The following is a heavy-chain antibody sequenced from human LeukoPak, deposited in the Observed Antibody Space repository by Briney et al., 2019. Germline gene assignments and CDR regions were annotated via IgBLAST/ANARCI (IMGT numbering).Heavy chain of an antibody. CDR3: ARGHLMVRGVRGWFDP. V-gene: IGHV1-3*01. CDR2: INAGNGNT. CDR1: GYTFTSYA. Sequence: VASVKVSCKASGYTFTSYAMHWVRQAPGQRLEWMGWINAGNGNTKYSQKFQGRVTITRDTSASTAYMELSSLRSEDTAVYYCARGHLMVRGVRGWFDPWGQGTLVTVSS. D-gene: IGHD3-10*01. J-gene: IGHJ5*02.